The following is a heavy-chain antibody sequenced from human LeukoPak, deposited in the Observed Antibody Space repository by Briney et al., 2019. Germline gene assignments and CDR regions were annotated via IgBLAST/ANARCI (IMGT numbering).Heavy chain of an antibody. Sequence: GGSLRLSCAASGFTFSSYSMNWVRQAPGKGLEWVSSISSSSSYIYCADSVKGRFTISRDNAKNSLYLQMNSLKTEDTAVYYCTTASSSRDYWGQGTLVTVSS. D-gene: IGHD6-13*01. V-gene: IGHV3-21*03. CDR3: TTASSSRDY. J-gene: IGHJ4*02. CDR1: GFTFSSYS. CDR2: ISSSSSYI.